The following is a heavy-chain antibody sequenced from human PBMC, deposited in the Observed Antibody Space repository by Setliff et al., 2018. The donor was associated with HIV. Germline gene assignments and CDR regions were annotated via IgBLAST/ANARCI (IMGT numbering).Heavy chain of an antibody. CDR3: LMVCDVVRCSIPSLNY. D-gene: IGHD2-8*01. V-gene: IGHV3-23*01. CDR2: ILSTGERT. Sequence: PGESLKISCAASGFTFTNAWMSWVRQAPGEGLEWVSAILSTGERTFYADSVKGRFTISRDNSKNTLYLHMNSPRPEDTAIYYCLMVCDVVRCSIPSLNYRGQGTLVTVSS. CDR1: GFTFTNAW. J-gene: IGHJ4*02.